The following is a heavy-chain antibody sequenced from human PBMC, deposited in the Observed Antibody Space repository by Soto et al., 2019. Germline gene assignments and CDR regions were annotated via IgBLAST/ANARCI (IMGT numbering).Heavy chain of an antibody. Sequence: AASVKVSCKASGYTFTGYYMHWVRQAPGQGLEWMGWINPNSGGTNYAQKFQGWVTMTRDTSISTAYMELSRLRSDDTAVYYCAREGGSPPENGFDPWGQGTLVNVSS. CDR1: GYTFTGYY. V-gene: IGHV1-2*04. CDR3: AREGGSPPENGFDP. CDR2: INPNSGGT. D-gene: IGHD3-16*01. J-gene: IGHJ5*02.